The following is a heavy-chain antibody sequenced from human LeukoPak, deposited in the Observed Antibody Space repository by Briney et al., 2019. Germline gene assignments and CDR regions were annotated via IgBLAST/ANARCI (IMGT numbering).Heavy chain of an antibody. CDR1: GYSISSGYY. CDR2: IYHGGNT. CDR3: ARVRVGVALPGTSDI. V-gene: IGHV4-38-2*02. J-gene: IGHJ3*02. Sequence: SETLSLTCTVSGYSISSGYYWGWIRQPPGKGLEWIGSIYHGGNTYYNPSLKSRVTISVDTSKNQFSLKLRSVTAADTAVYYCARVRVGVALPGTSDIWGQGTMVTVSS. D-gene: IGHD6-19*01.